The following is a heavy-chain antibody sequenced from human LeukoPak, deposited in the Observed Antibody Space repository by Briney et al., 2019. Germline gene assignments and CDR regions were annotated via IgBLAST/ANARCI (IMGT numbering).Heavy chain of an antibody. Sequence: KPSETLSLTCTVSGGSISSSSYYWGWIRQPPGKGLEWIGSIYYSGSTYYNPSLKSRVTISVDTSKNQFSLKLKSVTAADTAVYYCARIITELDYWGQGTLVTVSS. V-gene: IGHV4-39*07. CDR2: IYYSGST. CDR3: ARIITELDY. J-gene: IGHJ4*02. CDR1: GGSISSSSYY. D-gene: IGHD3-16*01.